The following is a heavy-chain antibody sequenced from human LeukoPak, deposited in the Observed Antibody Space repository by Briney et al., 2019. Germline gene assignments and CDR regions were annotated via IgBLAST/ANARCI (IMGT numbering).Heavy chain of an antibody. Sequence: SETLSLTCTVSGGSINDYYWSWIRQPPGKGLEYIGYIYHNGTTNYNPSLKSRVTMSVDKSKNQCSLRLSSVTAADTAVYYCARSTQRSSTSFDYWGRGTLVTVSP. V-gene: IGHV4-59*01. CDR1: GGSINDYY. D-gene: IGHD6-13*01. CDR2: IYHNGTT. CDR3: ARSTQRSSTSFDY. J-gene: IGHJ4*02.